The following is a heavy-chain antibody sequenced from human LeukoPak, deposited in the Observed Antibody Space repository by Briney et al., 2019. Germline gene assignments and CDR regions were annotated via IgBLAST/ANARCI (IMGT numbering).Heavy chain of an antibody. CDR1: GYTFSDYS. V-gene: IGHV3-30*03. D-gene: IGHD3-3*01. J-gene: IGHJ4*02. CDR3: ARGNYDFWSGYWDY. Sequence: PGGSLRLSCTASGYTFSDYSMHWVPQAPGKGLEWVSVISYSGVVKFYADSVKGRFTISRDNSKNTLYLQMHSLRAEDTAVYYCARGNYDFWSGYWDYWRQGTLVTASS. CDR2: ISYSGVVK.